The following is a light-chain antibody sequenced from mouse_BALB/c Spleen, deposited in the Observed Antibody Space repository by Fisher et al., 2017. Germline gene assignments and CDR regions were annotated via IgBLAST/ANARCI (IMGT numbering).Light chain of an antibody. CDR1: SSVSY. V-gene: IGKV4-68*01. CDR3: QQWSSNPYT. Sequence: IVLTQSPAIMSASPGEKVTMTCSASSSVSYMYWYQQKSSTSPKLLIYSTSNLASGVPARFSGSGSGTSYSLTISSMEAEDAATYYCQQWSSNPYTFGGGTKLEIK. CDR2: STS. J-gene: IGKJ2*01.